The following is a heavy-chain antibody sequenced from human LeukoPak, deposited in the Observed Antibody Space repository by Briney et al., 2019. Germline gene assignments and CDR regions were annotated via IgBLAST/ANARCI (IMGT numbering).Heavy chain of an antibody. D-gene: IGHD3-22*01. CDR3: ARDYYHDSSGYIPAGDAFDI. CDR2: INWNGGST. J-gene: IGHJ3*02. Sequence: PGGSLRLSCAASGFTFDDYGMSWVRQAPGKGLEWVSGINWNGGSTGYADSVKGRFTISRDNANNSVYLQMNSLRAEDTAVYYCARDYYHDSSGYIPAGDAFDIWGQGTMVTVSS. CDR1: GFTFDDYG. V-gene: IGHV3-20*04.